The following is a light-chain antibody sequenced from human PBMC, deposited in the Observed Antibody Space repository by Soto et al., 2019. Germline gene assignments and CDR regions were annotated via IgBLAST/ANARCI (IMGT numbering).Light chain of an antibody. Sequence: DIHMTHSPSTLSGSIGDRVTITCRASHTISSWLALYQQKPGKAPKLLIYKASTLKSGVPSRFSGSGSGTEFTLTISSLQPDDFATYYCQHYNSDSEAFGQGTKV. CDR3: QHYNSDSEA. CDR2: KAS. V-gene: IGKV1-5*03. J-gene: IGKJ1*01. CDR1: HTISSW.